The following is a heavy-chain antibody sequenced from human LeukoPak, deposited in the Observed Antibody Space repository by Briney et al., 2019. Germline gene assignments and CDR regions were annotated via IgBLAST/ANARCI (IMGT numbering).Heavy chain of an antibody. V-gene: IGHV1-3*01. CDR1: GYIFTSYA. CDR3: ARAPGSGSYSVFDY. J-gene: IGHJ4*02. Sequence: ASVKVSCKASGYIFTSYAMHWVRQAPGQRLEWMGWINAGNGNTKYSQKFQGGVTITRDTSASTAYMELSSLRSEDTAVYYCARAPGSGSYSVFDYWGQGTLVTVSS. D-gene: IGHD1-26*01. CDR2: INAGNGNT.